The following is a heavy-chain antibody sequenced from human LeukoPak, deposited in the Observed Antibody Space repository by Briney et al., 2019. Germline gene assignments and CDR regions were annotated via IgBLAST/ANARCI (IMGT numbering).Heavy chain of an antibody. J-gene: IGHJ4*02. CDR2: IYHSGST. V-gene: IGHV4-59*12. Sequence: SGTLSLTCVVSGGSISSYYWSWIRQPPGKGLEWIGYIYHSGSTYYNPSLKSRVTISVDRSKNQFSLKLSSVTAADTAVYYCARDPKGPGSYRSYFDYWGQGTLVTVSS. CDR1: GGSISSYY. D-gene: IGHD1-26*01. CDR3: ARDPKGPGSYRSYFDY.